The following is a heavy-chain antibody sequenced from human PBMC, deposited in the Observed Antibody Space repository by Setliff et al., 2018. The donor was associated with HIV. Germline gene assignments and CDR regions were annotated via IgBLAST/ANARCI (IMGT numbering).Heavy chain of an antibody. D-gene: IGHD3-16*02. CDR2: INHSGDT. V-gene: IGHV4-34*01. CDR1: GGSFSGYL. Sequence: PSETLSLTCAVYGGSFSGYLWSWIRQSPGKGLEWIGEINHSGDTYYNPSLKSRVSISIDTSKNQFSLKLTSVTAADTAVYYCARGRDYVWGNYHYSGGGAFDIGGQGTAVTVSS. CDR3: ARGRDYVWGNYHYSGGGAFDI. J-gene: IGHJ3*02.